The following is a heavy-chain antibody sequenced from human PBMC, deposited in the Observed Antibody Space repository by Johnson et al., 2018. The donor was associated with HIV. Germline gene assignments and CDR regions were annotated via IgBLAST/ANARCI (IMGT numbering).Heavy chain of an antibody. V-gene: IGHV3-64*01. CDR3: ASSSPRDAFDI. CDR1: GFTFSSYA. CDR2: ISSNGGST. Sequence: VQLVESGGGVVQPGRSLRLSCAASGFTFSSYAMHWVRQAPGKGLEYVSAISSNGGSTYYANSVKGRFTISRDNSKNTLYLQMNSLRAEDTAVYYCASSSPRDAFDIWGQGTMVTVSS. J-gene: IGHJ3*02.